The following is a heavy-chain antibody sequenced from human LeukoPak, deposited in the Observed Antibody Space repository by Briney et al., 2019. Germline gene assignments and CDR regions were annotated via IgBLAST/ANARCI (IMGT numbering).Heavy chain of an antibody. Sequence: SETLSRTCAVYGGSFSGYYWSWIRQPPGKGLEWIGEIYQTGSTNYNPSLKSRVTISVDKSKNQFSLKLSSVTAADTAVYYCARGNIAVAGLFDYWGQGTLVTVSS. D-gene: IGHD6-19*01. CDR1: GGSFSGYY. CDR3: ARGNIAVAGLFDY. J-gene: IGHJ4*02. V-gene: IGHV4-34*01. CDR2: IYQTGST.